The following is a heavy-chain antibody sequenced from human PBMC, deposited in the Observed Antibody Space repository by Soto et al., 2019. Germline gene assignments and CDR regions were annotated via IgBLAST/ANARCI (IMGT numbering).Heavy chain of an antibody. V-gene: IGHV3-7*01. CDR1: GFTFSTSW. CDR2: MNPDGSWG. J-gene: IGHJ4*02. CDR3: FGGADY. D-gene: IGHD2-15*01. Sequence: EVELVESGGGLVQPGGSLRLSCAASGFTFSTSWMNWVRQAPGKGLEWVANMNPDGSWGRYGDSGNGRFNNSRDNDKDPRALQMNRLRADGTAGYYRFGGADYWGLGTLVAVSS.